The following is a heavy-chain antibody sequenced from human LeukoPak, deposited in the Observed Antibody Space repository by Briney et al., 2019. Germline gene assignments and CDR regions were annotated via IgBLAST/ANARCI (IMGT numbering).Heavy chain of an antibody. Sequence: SETLSLTCAVYGGSFSGYYWSWIRQPPGKGLEWIGEINHSGSTNYNPSLKSRVTISVDTSKNQSSLKLSSVTAADTAVYYCARVMEGIFYYGSGSRKYGMDVWGQGTTVTVSS. V-gene: IGHV4-34*01. CDR1: GGSFSGYY. CDR2: INHSGST. CDR3: ARVMEGIFYYGSGSRKYGMDV. J-gene: IGHJ6*02. D-gene: IGHD3-10*01.